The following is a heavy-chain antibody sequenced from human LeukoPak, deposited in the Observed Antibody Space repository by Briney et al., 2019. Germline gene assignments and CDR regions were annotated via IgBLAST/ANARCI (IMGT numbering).Heavy chain of an antibody. CDR2: ISAYNGDT. V-gene: IGHV1-18*01. CDR3: ARDPTNTSGRYAYFDY. CDR1: GYTFTHHG. J-gene: IGHJ4*02. D-gene: IGHD6-19*01. Sequence: ASVGVSCKASGYTFTHHGITWVRQAPGQGLEWMGWISAYNGDTHYAQNFQGRVTLTTDTSTSTAYMELRSLRSDDTAVYYCARDPTNTSGRYAYFDYWGQGTLVTVSS.